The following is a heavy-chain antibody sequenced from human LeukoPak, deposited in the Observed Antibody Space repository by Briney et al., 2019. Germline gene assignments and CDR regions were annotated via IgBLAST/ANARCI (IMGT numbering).Heavy chain of an antibody. CDR2: IGTAGDT. CDR3: ARVSEGTYAFDI. Sequence: GGSLRLSCAASGFTFSSYDMHWVRQATGKGLEWVSAIGTAGDTYYPGSVKGRFTISRENAKNSLYLQVNSLRAGDTAVYYCARVSEGTYAFDIWGQGTMVTVSS. V-gene: IGHV3-13*01. CDR1: GFTFSSYD. J-gene: IGHJ3*02. D-gene: IGHD3-10*01.